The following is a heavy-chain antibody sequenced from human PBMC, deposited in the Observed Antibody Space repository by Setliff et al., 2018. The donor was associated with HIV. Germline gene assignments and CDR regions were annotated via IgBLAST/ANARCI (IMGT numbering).Heavy chain of an antibody. D-gene: IGHD1-1*01. Sequence: PSETLSLTCTFSGGSINNYYWSWIRQPPGKGLEWIGYIYYTGSNNYNPSLKSRVTISIDTSKNQFSLKLNAVTAADTAVYYCARWGETTGIRAFDLWGQGITVTVSS. V-gene: IGHV4-59*08. CDR1: GGSINNYY. CDR2: IYYTGSN. CDR3: ARWGETTGIRAFDL. J-gene: IGHJ3*01.